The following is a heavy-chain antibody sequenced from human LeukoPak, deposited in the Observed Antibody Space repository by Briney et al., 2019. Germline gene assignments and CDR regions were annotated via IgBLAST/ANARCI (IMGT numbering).Heavy chain of an antibody. Sequence: ASVKVSCKASGYTFTGYYMHWVRQAPGQGLEWMGWINPNSGGTNYAQKFQGRVTMTRDTSISTAYMELSRLRSDDTAVYYCVRDLNDILTGYYMDVWGKGTTVTISS. CDR2: INPNSGGT. CDR3: VRDLNDILTGYYMDV. D-gene: IGHD3-9*01. J-gene: IGHJ6*03. V-gene: IGHV1-2*02. CDR1: GYTFTGYY.